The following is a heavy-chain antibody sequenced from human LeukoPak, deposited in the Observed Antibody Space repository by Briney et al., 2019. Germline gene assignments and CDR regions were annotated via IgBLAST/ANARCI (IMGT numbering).Heavy chain of an antibody. D-gene: IGHD3-16*02. CDR2: INHSGST. J-gene: IGHJ4*02. CDR3: ARGHPYYDYVWGSYRYFDY. CDR1: GGSFSGYY. Sequence: SETLSLTCAVYGGSFSGYYWSWIRQPPGKGLEWIGEINHSGSTNYNPSLKSRATVSVDTSKNQFSLKLSSVTAADTAVYYCARGHPYYDYVWGSYRYFDYWGQGTLVTVSS. V-gene: IGHV4-34*01.